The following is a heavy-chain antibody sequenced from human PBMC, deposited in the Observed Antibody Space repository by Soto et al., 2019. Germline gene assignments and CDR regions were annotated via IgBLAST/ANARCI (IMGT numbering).Heavy chain of an antibody. V-gene: IGHV3-23*01. CDR3: AKHLWFGESVFDP. Sequence: EVQLLESGGGLVQPGGSLRLSCAGTGFTFSSYDMSWVRQAPGKGLEWVSTIRGRACNANYADSVKGRFTISRDDSTNTVHLQMNSLRPEDTAVYYCAKHLWFGESVFDPWGQGTLVIVSS. J-gene: IGHJ5*02. CDR1: GFTFSSYD. CDR2: IRGRACNA. D-gene: IGHD3-10*01.